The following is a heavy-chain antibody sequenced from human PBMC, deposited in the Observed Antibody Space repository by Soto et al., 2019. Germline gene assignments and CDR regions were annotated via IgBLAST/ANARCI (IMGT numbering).Heavy chain of an antibody. CDR1: GFAFSSFA. V-gene: IGHV3-23*01. J-gene: IGHJ5*01. Sequence: EVRLLESGGDLVQPGGSLRLSCAASGFAFSSFAMNWVRQAPGKGLEWVSGIRNTGDHSYYADSVKGRFTISRDNSKNTLYLQMDSLRADDTAVYFCAKAYTDDWPNDRFDSWGQGTLVTVSS. CDR3: AKAYTDDWPNDRFDS. CDR2: IRNTGDHS. D-gene: IGHD1-1*01.